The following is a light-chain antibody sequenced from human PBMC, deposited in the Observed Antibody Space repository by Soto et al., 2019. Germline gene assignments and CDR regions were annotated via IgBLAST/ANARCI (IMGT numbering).Light chain of an antibody. CDR2: GAS. CDR3: QQYGSSPIT. V-gene: IGKV3-20*01. Sequence: EIVLTQSPATVSLSPGERATLSCRASQSVSFYLAWYQQKPGQAPRLLIYGASSRATGIPDRFSGSGSGTDFTLTISRLEPEDFAVYYCQQYGSSPITFGQGTRLEIK. J-gene: IGKJ5*01. CDR1: QSVSFY.